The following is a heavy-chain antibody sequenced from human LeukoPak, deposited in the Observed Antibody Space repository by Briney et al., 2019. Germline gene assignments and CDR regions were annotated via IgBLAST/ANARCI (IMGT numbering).Heavy chain of an antibody. J-gene: IGHJ4*02. Sequence: GRSLRLSCTASGFTFSNYAMTWVRQAPGKGLEWVSSISGSGAKTYYADSVKDRITTSRDNSKNTLYLQMDSLRAGDTALYYCAKDRQDVVVTAIRFDSWGQGTLVTVSS. CDR3: AKDRQDVVVTAIRFDS. CDR2: ISGSGAKT. V-gene: IGHV3-23*01. CDR1: GFTFSNYA. D-gene: IGHD2-21*02.